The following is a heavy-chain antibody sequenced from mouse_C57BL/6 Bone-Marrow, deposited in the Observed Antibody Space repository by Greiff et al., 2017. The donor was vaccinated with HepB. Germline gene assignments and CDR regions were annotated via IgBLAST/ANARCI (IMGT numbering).Heavy chain of an antibody. J-gene: IGHJ4*01. CDR3: ARRGFITTAMDY. CDR1: GYTFTSYW. Sequence: VQLQQSGAELVKPGASVKLSCKASGYTFTSYWMHWVKQRPGQGLEWIGMIHPNSGSTNYNEKFKSKATLTVDKSSSTAYMQLSSLTSEDSAVYYCARRGFITTAMDYWGQGTSVTVSS. D-gene: IGHD1-1*01. V-gene: IGHV1-64*01. CDR2: IHPNSGST.